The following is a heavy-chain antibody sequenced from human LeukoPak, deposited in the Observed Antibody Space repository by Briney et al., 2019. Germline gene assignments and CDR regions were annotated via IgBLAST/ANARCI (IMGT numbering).Heavy chain of an antibody. Sequence: SETLSLTCAVYGGSFSGYYWSWIRQPPGKGLEWIGEINHSGSTNYNPSLKSRVTISVDTSRNQFSLKLSSVTAADTAVYYCARDSSGRAIDYWGQGTLVTVSS. J-gene: IGHJ4*02. D-gene: IGHD3-22*01. CDR3: ARDSSGRAIDY. CDR1: GGSFSGYY. CDR2: INHSGST. V-gene: IGHV4-34*01.